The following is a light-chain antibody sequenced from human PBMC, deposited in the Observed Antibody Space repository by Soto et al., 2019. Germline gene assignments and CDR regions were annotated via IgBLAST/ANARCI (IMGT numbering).Light chain of an antibody. Sequence: QSVLTQPASVSGSPGQSIAISCTGTSSVVGGYDYVSWYQQQPDKAPKLMIYEVTKRPSGVSNRFSGSKSGNTASLTISGLQADDEADYYCSSHTSGSTRVFGTGTKVTVL. CDR1: SSVVGGYDY. CDR2: EVT. V-gene: IGLV2-14*01. J-gene: IGLJ1*01. CDR3: SSHTSGSTRV.